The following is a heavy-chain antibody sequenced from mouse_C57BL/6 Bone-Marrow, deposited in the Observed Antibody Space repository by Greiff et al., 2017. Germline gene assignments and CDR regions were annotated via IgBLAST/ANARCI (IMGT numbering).Heavy chain of an antibody. CDR3: ARSEYASSYYYCDH. CDR1: GYAFSSSW. CDR2: IYPGDGDT. V-gene: IGHV1-82*01. Sequence: VQLQQSGPGLVKPGASVKISCKSTGYAFSSSWMNWVQQRPGKGLEWVGRIYPGDGDTNYTGKFKRKSTLTADKSSSTVYMHSSSLTSEDSAVYFGARSEYASSYYYCDHWSQVHTLSV. J-gene: IGHJ2*01. D-gene: IGHD1-1*01.